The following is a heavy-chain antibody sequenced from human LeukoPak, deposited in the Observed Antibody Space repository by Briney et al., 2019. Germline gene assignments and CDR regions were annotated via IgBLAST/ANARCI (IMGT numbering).Heavy chain of an antibody. V-gene: IGHV3-23*01. J-gene: IGHJ4*02. CDR2: ISDSGGFT. CDR3: AKSSLRVGVAVSGYFDY. CDR1: GFTFSSFA. Sequence: PGGSLRLSCAASGFTFSSFAMSWVRQTPGKGLEWVSFISDSGGFTYYADSVKGRFTISRDNSKNTLYLQMNTLRAEDTAVYYCAKSSLRVGVAVSGYFDYWGQGTLVTVSS. D-gene: IGHD3-16*01.